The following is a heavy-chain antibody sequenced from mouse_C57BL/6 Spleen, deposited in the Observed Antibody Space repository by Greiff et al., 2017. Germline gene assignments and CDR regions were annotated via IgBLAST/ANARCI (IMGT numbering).Heavy chain of an antibody. CDR2: IDPSDSYT. Sequence: QVQLQQPGAELVKPGASVKLSCKASGYTFTSYWMQWVKQRPGQGLEWIGEIDPSDSYTNYNQKFKGKATLTVDTSSSTAYMQLSSLTSEDSAVYYCARAYGSSYEGSYAMDYWGQGTSVTVSS. V-gene: IGHV1-50*01. J-gene: IGHJ4*01. CDR1: GYTFTSYW. D-gene: IGHD1-1*01. CDR3: ARAYGSSYEGSYAMDY.